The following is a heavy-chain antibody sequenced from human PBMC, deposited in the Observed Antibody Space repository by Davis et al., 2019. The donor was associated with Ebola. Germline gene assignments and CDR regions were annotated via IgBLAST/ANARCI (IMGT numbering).Heavy chain of an antibody. CDR3: ASESGSFFANYFDY. V-gene: IGHV3-23*01. J-gene: IGHJ4*02. Sequence: GESLKISCAASGFTFSSYAMSGVRQAPGKGLEWVSAISGSGGSTYYADSVKGRFTISRDNSKNTLYLQMNSLRAEDTAVYYCASESGSFFANYFDYWGQGTLVTVSS. D-gene: IGHD1-26*01. CDR1: GFTFSSYA. CDR2: ISGSGGST.